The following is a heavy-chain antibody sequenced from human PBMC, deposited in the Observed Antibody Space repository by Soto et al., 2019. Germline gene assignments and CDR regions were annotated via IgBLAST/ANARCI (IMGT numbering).Heavy chain of an antibody. V-gene: IGHV3-21*01. CDR3: ARGRGRDGYTCMVY. CDR2: ISSSSSYK. J-gene: IGHJ4*02. Sequence: EVQLVESGGGLVKPGGSLRLSCAASGFTFSSYSMNWVRQAPGKGLEWVSSISSSSSYKYYADSVKGRFTISRDNAKNSLYLQMNSLRAEDTAVYYCARGRGRDGYTCMVYWGQGTLVTVSS. D-gene: IGHD2-8*01. CDR1: GFTFSSYS.